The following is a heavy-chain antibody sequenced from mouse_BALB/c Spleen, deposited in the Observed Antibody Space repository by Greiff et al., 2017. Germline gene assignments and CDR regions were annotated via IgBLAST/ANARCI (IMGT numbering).Heavy chain of an antibody. J-gene: IGHJ4*01. CDR3: ARRYDYDRGYYAMDY. CDR2: IYPYNGGT. Sequence: VQLQQSGPELVKPGASVKISCKASGYTFTDYNMHWVKQSHGKSLEWIGYIYPYNGGTGYNQKFKSKATLTVDNSSSTAYMELRSLTSEDSAVYYCARRYDYDRGYYAMDYWGQGTSVTVSS. CDR1: GYTFTDYN. V-gene: IGHV1S29*02. D-gene: IGHD2-4*01.